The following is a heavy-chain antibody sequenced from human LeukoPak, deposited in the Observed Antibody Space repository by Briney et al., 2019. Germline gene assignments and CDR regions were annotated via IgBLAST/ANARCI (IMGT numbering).Heavy chain of an antibody. CDR2: INPNGGGT. J-gene: IGHJ4*02. CDR1: GYTFTSHQ. D-gene: IGHD3-10*01. V-gene: IGHV1-46*01. CDR3: ARAMVRGLSNPFDY. Sequence: ASVKVSCKASGYTFTSHQMHWVRQAPGQGLEWMGIINPNGGGTTYAPKFQGRVTMTRDMSTSTVYMELSSLRSEDTAVYYCARAMVRGLSNPFDYWGQGTLVTVSS.